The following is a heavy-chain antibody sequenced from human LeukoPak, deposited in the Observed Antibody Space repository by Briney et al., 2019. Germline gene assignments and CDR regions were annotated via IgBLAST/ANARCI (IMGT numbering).Heavy chain of an antibody. CDR1: GGSISSGDYY. Sequence: SETLSLTCTVSGGSISSGDYYWSWIRQPPGKXXXXXGYIYYSGSTYYNPSLKSRVTISVDTSKNQFSLKLSSVTAADTAVYYCAREAMITFGGVIHWGQGTLVTVSS. J-gene: IGHJ4*02. V-gene: IGHV4-30-4*01. CDR2: IYYSGST. D-gene: IGHD3-16*02. CDR3: AREAMITFGGVIH.